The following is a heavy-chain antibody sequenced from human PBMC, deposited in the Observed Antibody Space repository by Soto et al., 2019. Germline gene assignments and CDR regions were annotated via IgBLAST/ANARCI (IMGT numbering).Heavy chain of an antibody. J-gene: IGHJ4*02. CDR1: GGSISSFY. CDR2: IYYSGST. D-gene: IGHD6-19*01. V-gene: IGHV4-59*08. Sequence: SETLSLTCTVSGGSISSFYWRWIRQPPGKGLEWIGYIYYSGSTNYNPSLKSRVTISVDTSKNQFSLKLSSVTAADTAVYYCGRTVAGLWDYWGQGTLVTVSS. CDR3: GRTVAGLWDY.